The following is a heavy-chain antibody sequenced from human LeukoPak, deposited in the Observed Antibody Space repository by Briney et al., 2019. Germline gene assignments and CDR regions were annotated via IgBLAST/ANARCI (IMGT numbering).Heavy chain of an antibody. V-gene: IGHV3-9*01. CDR1: GFTFDDYA. D-gene: IGHD6-19*01. Sequence: GGSLRLSCAASGFTFDDYAMHWVRQAPGKGLVWVSGISWNSGSIGYADSVKGRFTISRDNAKNSLYLQMNSLRAEDTALYYCAKDRRAVAGPDAFDIWGQGTMVTVSS. J-gene: IGHJ3*02. CDR3: AKDRRAVAGPDAFDI. CDR2: ISWNSGSI.